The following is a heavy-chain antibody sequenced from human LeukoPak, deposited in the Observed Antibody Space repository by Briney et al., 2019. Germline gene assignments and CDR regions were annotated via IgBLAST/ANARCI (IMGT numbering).Heavy chain of an antibody. D-gene: IGHD3-9*01. CDR2: IYYSGST. V-gene: IGHV4-61*05. J-gene: IGHJ4*02. Sequence: KPSETLSLTCTVSGGSISSSSYYWGWIRQPPGKGLEYIGYIYYSGSTSYNPSLKSRVTISVDTSMKQFSLKLSSVTAADTAVYYCARGGIVDILTGYYRPYYFDYWGQGTLVTVSS. CDR3: ARGGIVDILTGYYRPYYFDY. CDR1: GGSISSSSYY.